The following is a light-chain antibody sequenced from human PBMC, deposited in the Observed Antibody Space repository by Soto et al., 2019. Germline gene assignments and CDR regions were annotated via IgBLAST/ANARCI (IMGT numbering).Light chain of an antibody. J-gene: IGKJ2*01. CDR1: QSVGSK. CDR2: GAT. CDR3: QQYDAPVT. V-gene: IGKV3-15*01. Sequence: EVVMTQSPATLSLSPGEGATLSCRSSQSVGSKLAWYQQKTGQAPRLLFYGATTRATGVPARFSGGGSGTEFTLSISSLQSEDSAVYFCQQYDAPVTFGQGTKLDIK.